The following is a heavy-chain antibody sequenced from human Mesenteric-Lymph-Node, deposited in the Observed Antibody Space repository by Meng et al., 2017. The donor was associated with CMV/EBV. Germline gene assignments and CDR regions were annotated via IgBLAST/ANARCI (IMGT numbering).Heavy chain of an antibody. Sequence: ASVKVSCKTSGYSFTGYYVHWVRQAPGQGLEWMGWLNPNSGATNYAQKFQGRVTMTRDTSISTAYMELSRLRSDDTAVYYCARPGNFDYWGQGTLVTVSS. V-gene: IGHV1-2*02. D-gene: IGHD3-10*01. J-gene: IGHJ4*02. CDR1: GYSFTGYY. CDR2: LNPNSGAT. CDR3: ARPGNFDY.